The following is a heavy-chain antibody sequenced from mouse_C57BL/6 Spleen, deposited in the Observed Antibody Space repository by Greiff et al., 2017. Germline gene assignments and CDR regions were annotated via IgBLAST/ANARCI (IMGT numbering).Heavy chain of an antibody. CDR3: TRSGYFSNFFDY. D-gene: IGHD2-5*01. J-gene: IGHJ2*01. CDR1: GFTFSSYA. CDR2: ISSGGDYL. V-gene: IGHV5-9-1*02. Sequence: EVQGVESGEGLVKPGGSLKLSCAASGFTFSSYAMSWVRQTPEKRLEWVAYISSGGDYLYYADTVKGRFTISRDNARNTLYLQMSSLKSEDTAMYYCTRSGYFSNFFDYWGQGTTLTVSS.